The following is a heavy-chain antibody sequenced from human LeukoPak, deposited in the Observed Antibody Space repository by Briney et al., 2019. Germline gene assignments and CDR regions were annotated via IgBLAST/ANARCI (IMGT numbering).Heavy chain of an antibody. D-gene: IGHD1-26*01. V-gene: IGHV1-8*03. CDR1: GYTFTSYD. J-gene: IGHJ4*02. CDR3: ARDPPYSGSYYDEGY. CDR2: MNPISGNT. Sequence: ASVKVSCKASGYTFTSYDINWVRQATGQGLEWMGWMNPISGNTGYAQKFQGRVTITRNTSISTAYMELSSLRSEDTAVYYCARDPPYSGSYYDEGYWGQGTLVTVSS.